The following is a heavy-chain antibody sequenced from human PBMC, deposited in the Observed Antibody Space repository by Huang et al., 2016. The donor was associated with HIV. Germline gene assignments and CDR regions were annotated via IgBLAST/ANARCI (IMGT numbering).Heavy chain of an antibody. CDR1: GGSFSDQI. J-gene: IGHJ4*02. Sequence: QVQLEQSGPAVRKPGSSVKVSCQASGGSFSDQIISWVRQAPGQRFEWMGGIIPMLRAPAYAQEYKGRGKVTADESTATIYMELNSLTSEDTAVYYCAMSLRYQYDSRSYWGRYFDYWGQGTLVTVSS. D-gene: IGHD3-16*01. V-gene: IGHV1-69*01. CDR2: IIPMLRAP. CDR3: AMSLRYQYDSRSYWGRYFDY.